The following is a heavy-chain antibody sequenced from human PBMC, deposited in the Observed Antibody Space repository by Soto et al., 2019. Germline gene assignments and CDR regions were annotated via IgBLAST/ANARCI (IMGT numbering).Heavy chain of an antibody. CDR1: GGSVRSSTYY. J-gene: IGHJ3*02. D-gene: IGHD3-9*01. V-gene: IGHV4-39*07. CDR2: IDHSGST. CDR3: ARGIFYAFDI. Sequence: PSETLSLTCTVSGGSVRSSTYYWGWIRQAPGKGLEWIGEIDHSGSTNYNPSLNSRVTISLDRSKNQFSLKLSSVAAADTAVYYCARGIFYAFDIWGQGTMVTVS.